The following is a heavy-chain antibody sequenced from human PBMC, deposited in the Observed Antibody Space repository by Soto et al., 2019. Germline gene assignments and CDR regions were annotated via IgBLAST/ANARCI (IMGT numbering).Heavy chain of an antibody. CDR2: ISSDGSNY. D-gene: IGHD2-21*02. J-gene: IGHJ2*01. Sequence: QVQLVESGGGVVQPGRSQRLSCAASGFTFSACAMHWVRQSPGKGLEWVAVISSDGSNYYYEDSVKGRFTISRDNSKNTLYLQMDSLRAEVTAVYYCAKEVVTAMTAITNWQFDLWGRGTLVTVSS. CDR3: AKEVVTAMTAITNWQFDL. V-gene: IGHV3-30*18. CDR1: GFTFSACA.